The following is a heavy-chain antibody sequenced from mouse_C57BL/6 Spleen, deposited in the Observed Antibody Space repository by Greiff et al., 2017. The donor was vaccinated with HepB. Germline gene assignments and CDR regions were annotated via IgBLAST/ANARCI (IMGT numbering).Heavy chain of an antibody. V-gene: IGHV1-52*01. CDR2: IDPSDSET. J-gene: IGHJ4*01. D-gene: IGHD2-5*01. Sequence: QVQLQQPGAELVRPGSSVKLSCKASGYTFTSYWMHWVKQRPIQGLEWIGNIDPSDSETHYNQKFKDKATLTVDKSYSTAYMQLSSLTSEDSAVYYCARGDSNRGVMDYWGQGTSVTVSS. CDR1: GYTFTSYW. CDR3: ARGDSNRGVMDY.